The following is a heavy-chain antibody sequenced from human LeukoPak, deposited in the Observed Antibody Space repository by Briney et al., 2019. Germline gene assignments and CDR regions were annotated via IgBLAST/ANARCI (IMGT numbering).Heavy chain of an antibody. CDR3: AKFGRFVRQQQLVDFDY. D-gene: IGHD6-13*01. V-gene: IGHV3-23*01. CDR2: ISGSGGST. J-gene: IGHJ4*02. Sequence: GGSLRLSCAASGFTFSSYAMSWVRQAPGKGLEWVSAISGSGGSTYYADSVKGRFTISRDNSKNTLYLQMNSLRAEDTAVYYCAKFGRFVRQQQLVDFDYWGQGTLVTVAS. CDR1: GFTFSSYA.